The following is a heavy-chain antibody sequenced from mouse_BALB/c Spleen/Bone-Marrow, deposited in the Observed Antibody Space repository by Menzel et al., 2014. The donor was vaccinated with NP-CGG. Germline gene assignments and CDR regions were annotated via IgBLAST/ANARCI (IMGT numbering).Heavy chain of an antibody. V-gene: IGHV1-39*01. D-gene: IGHD1-2*01. J-gene: IGHJ3*01. CDR1: GFSFTAYN. CDR2: IDTYYGGT. Sequence: EVQLQESGPELEKPGASVKISCKASGFSFTAYNMNWVKQSNGKSLEWIANIDTYYGGTSYNQNLKGKATLTVDKSSSTAYMQLKSLTSEDSAVYYCAREGIHYPFAYWGQGTLVTVSA. CDR3: AREGIHYPFAY.